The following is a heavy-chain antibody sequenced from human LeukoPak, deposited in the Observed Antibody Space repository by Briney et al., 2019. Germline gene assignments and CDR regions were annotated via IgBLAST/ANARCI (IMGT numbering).Heavy chain of an antibody. J-gene: IGHJ2*01. V-gene: IGHV3-30*18. Sequence: GRSLRLSCAASGFTFSSYGMHWVRQAPGKGLEWVAVISYDGSNKYYADSVKGRFTISRDNSKNTLYLQMNSLRAEDTAVYYCAKETMVRGVRGYFDLWGRGTLVTVSS. D-gene: IGHD3-10*01. CDR1: GFTFSSYG. CDR3: AKETMVRGVRGYFDL. CDR2: ISYDGSNK.